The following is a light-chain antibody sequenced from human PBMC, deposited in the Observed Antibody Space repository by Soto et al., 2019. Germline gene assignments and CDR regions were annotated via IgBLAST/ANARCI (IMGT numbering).Light chain of an antibody. CDR2: EVS. CDR3: SLYTSSXTYV. Sequence: QSSLTQPPSVSGSPGQSVTISCTGTSSDVCSYNRLSWYQQPPGKAPKVMIYEVSNRPSGFHDRFDGSKSGNKASLTISGLQAEDAADYYCSLYTSSXTYVLGTGTKVXV. CDR1: SSDVCSYNR. J-gene: IGLJ1*01. V-gene: IGLV2-18*01.